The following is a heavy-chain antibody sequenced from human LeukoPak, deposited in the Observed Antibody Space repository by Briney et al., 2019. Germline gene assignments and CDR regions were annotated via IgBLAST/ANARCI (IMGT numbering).Heavy chain of an antibody. D-gene: IGHD1-14*01. Sequence: GESLKISCKGSGFRFVSYWIGWVRQMPGKGLEWMGIIYPGDSDTRYSPSFQGQVTISADKSINTAYLQWSSLKASDTSMYYCARRSFYSDNLGGAFDIWGQGTMVAVSS. CDR2: IYPGDSDT. CDR3: ARRSFYSDNLGGAFDI. J-gene: IGHJ3*02. V-gene: IGHV5-51*01. CDR1: GFRFVSYW.